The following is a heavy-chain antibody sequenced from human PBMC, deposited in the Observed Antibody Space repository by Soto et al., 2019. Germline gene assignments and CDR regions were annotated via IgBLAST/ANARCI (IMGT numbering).Heavy chain of an antibody. CDR1: GGSFSGYY. CDR3: ARRYIVATGKAFDI. V-gene: IGHV4-34*01. Sequence: KQSQTLSLTCAVYGGSFSGYYWSWIRQPPGKGLEWIGEINHSGSTNYNPSLKSRVTISVDTSKNQFSLKLSSVTAADTAVYYCARRYIVATGKAFDIWGQGTMVTVSS. J-gene: IGHJ3*02. D-gene: IGHD5-12*01. CDR2: INHSGST.